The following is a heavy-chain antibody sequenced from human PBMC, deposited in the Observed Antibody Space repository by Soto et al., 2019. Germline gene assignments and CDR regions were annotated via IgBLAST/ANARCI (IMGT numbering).Heavy chain of an antibody. J-gene: IGHJ4*02. CDR2: ISWNSGSI. D-gene: IGHD2-2*01. V-gene: IGHV3-9*01. CDR1: GFTFDDYA. Sequence: LRLSCSASGFTFDDYAMHWVRQAPGKGLEWVSGISWNSGSIGYADSVKGRFTISRDNAKNSLYLQMNSLRAEDTALYYCAKEGDIVVVPAAPTGYFDYWGQGTLVTVSS. CDR3: AKEGDIVVVPAAPTGYFDY.